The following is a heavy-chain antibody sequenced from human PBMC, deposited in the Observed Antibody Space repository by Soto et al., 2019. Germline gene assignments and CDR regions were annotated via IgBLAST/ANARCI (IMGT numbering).Heavy chain of an antibody. CDR3: ARVPPGYSGSYPVDDY. Sequence: SVKVSCKASGGTFSSYAISWVRQAPGQGLEWMGGIIPIFGTANYAQKFQGRVTITADESTSTAYMELSSLRSEDTAVYYCARVPPGYSGSYPVDDYWGQGTLVTVSS. D-gene: IGHD1-26*01. V-gene: IGHV1-69*13. CDR1: GGTFSSYA. J-gene: IGHJ4*02. CDR2: IIPIFGTA.